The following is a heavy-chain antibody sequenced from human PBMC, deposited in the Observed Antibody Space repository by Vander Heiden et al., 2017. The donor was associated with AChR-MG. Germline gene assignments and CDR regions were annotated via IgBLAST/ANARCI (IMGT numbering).Heavy chain of an antibody. D-gene: IGHD3-10*01. Sequence: EEQLLESGGGLVQPGGSLRLACTGSGFPFSSFAMTWVPPAPGKGLEWVSISGGSGNNRQYADSVKGRFTVSRDNSKNTLSLHVNSLRAEDTAVYYCARSMIRGVVAYGYGLDVWGRGTTVTVSS. V-gene: IGHV3-23*01. J-gene: IGHJ6*02. CDR2: SGGSGNNR. CDR1: GFPFSSFA. CDR3: ARSMIRGVVAYGYGLDV.